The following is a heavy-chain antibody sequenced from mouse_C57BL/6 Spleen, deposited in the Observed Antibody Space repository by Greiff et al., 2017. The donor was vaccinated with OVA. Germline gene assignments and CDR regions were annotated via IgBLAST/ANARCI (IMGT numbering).Heavy chain of an antibody. D-gene: IGHD2-1*01. V-gene: IGHV1-76*01. Sequence: QVQLQQSGAELVRPGASVKLSCKASGYTFTDYYINWVKQRPGQGLEWIARIYPGSGNTYYNEKFKGKATLTAEKSSSTAYMQLSSLTSEDSAVYFCARFYYGNLWYFDVWGTGTTVTVSS. J-gene: IGHJ1*03. CDR3: ARFYYGNLWYFDV. CDR1: GYTFTDYY. CDR2: IYPGSGNT.